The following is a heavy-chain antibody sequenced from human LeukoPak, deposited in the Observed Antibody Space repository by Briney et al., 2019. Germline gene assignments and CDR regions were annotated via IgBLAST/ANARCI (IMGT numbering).Heavy chain of an antibody. J-gene: IGHJ3*02. CDR1: GFTFSSYW. CDR2: INQDRSER. CDR3: ARYGNGEWQGHYAFDI. V-gene: IGHV3-7*01. Sequence: GGSLRLSCAASGFTFSSYWMSWVRQAPGKGLEWVANINQDRSERNYVDSVKGRFTISRDNARNSLDLQMNSLRVEDTAVYYCARYGNGEWQGHYAFDIWGHGTMDTVSS. D-gene: IGHD3-10*01.